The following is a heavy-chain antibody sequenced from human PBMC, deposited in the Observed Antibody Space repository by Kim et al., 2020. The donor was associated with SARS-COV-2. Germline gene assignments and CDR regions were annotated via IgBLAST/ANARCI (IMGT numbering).Heavy chain of an antibody. J-gene: IGHJ5*01. Sequence: SGPTLVNPTQTLTLTCTFSGFSLSSSGVSVGWIRQPPGKALEWLALIYWDDDKRYSPSLKSRLTITKDTSKNQVVLTMTNMDPVDTATYYCAHRGTDLSSIWYLVWFDSWGQGTLVTVSS. CDR2: IYWDDDK. CDR3: AHRGTDLSSIWYLVWFDS. V-gene: IGHV2-5*02. D-gene: IGHD6-13*01. CDR1: GFSLSSSGVS.